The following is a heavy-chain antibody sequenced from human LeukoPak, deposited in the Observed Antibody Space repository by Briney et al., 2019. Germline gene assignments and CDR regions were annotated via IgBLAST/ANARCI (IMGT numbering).Heavy chain of an antibody. CDR1: GGSISSYY. V-gene: IGHV4-59*01. J-gene: IGHJ3*02. D-gene: IGHD3-10*01. CDR2: IYYSGST. CDR3: ADYGSGTPGAFDI. Sequence: SETLSLTCTVSGGSISSYYWSWIRQPPGKGLEWIGYIYYSGSTNYNPSLKSRVTISVDTSKNQFSLKLSSVTAADTAVYYCADYGSGTPGAFDIWGQGTMVTVSS.